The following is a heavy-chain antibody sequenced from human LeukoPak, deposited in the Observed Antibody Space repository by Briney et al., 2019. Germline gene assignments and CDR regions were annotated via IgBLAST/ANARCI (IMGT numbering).Heavy chain of an antibody. V-gene: IGHV3-30*02. CDR2: IQYDGSNA. CDR3: AKDRCSNGVGCYYYYMDV. CDR1: RFTFSSYG. Sequence: GSLRLSCAASRFTFSSYGMHWVRQAPGKGLEWVAYIQYDGSNAQYADSVKGRFSISRDSSKNILYLQMNSPRAEDTAVYYCAKDRCSNGVGCYYYYMDVWGKGTTVTISS. J-gene: IGHJ6*03. D-gene: IGHD2-8*01.